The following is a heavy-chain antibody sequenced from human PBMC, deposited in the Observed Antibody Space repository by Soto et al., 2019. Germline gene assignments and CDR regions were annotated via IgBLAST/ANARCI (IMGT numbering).Heavy chain of an antibody. CDR2: ISYDGSNK. Sequence: XGSLRLACAASGFTFSSYTMHWVRQAPGKGLEWVAVISYDGSNKYYADSVKGRFTISRDNSKNTLYLQMNSLRAEDTAVYYCAQEGAGELLVTGMEVWGQGTTVTVS. D-gene: IGHD1-26*01. J-gene: IGHJ6*02. CDR1: GFTFSSYT. CDR3: AQEGAGELLVTGMEV. V-gene: IGHV3-30-3*01.